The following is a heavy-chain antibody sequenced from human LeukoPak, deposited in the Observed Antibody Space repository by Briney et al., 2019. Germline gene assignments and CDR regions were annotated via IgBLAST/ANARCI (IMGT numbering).Heavy chain of an antibody. V-gene: IGHV3-53*01. Sequence: GGSLSLSCAASGFTFSSNYMSWVRQAPGKGLEWVAVIYSGGSTYYSDSVKGGLTISRDNSKNTRYLQMNSLRAEDTAVYYCATWFGELLSDYFDYWGQGTLVTVSS. CDR1: GFTFSSNY. D-gene: IGHD3-10*01. CDR3: ATWFGELLSDYFDY. CDR2: IYSGGST. J-gene: IGHJ4*02.